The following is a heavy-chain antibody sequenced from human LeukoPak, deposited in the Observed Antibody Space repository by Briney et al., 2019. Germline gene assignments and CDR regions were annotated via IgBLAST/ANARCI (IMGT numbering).Heavy chain of an antibody. Sequence: PSETLSLTCTVSGASISSYYWSWIRQPPGKGLEWFGYIYYTGSTKYNPSLESRVTISVDTSKNQLYLKLSSVTAADTAVYYCARHSRAYGSPSGTFEYWGQGTLVTVSS. CDR1: GASISSYY. V-gene: IGHV4-59*08. J-gene: IGHJ4*02. D-gene: IGHD6-6*01. CDR3: ARHSRAYGSPSGTFEY. CDR2: IYYTGST.